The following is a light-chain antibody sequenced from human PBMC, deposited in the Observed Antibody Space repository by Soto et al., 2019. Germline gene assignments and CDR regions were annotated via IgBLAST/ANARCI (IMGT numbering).Light chain of an antibody. CDR2: DVS. CDR1: QSISGW. Sequence: DIQMTQSPSTLSASVGDRATIACRASQSISGWLAWYQQKPGKAPNLLIYDVSTLESGVPSRFSGSGSGTEFTLTISSLQPGDVATYYCQQYKNFWTFGQGTKVDIK. V-gene: IGKV1-5*01. CDR3: QQYKNFWT. J-gene: IGKJ1*01.